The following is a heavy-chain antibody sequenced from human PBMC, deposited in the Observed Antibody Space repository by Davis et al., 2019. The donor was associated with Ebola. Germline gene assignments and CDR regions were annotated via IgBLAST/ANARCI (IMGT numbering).Heavy chain of an antibody. CDR1: GFPITNYW. CDR3: ARGMASSGYYYREYFDY. V-gene: IGHV3-74*01. Sequence: GESLKISCAVSGFPITNYWTHWVRQAPGKGLVWVSRIKSDGSTIYADSVKGRFTISRDNAKNTLYLQMNSLRAEDTAVYYCARGMASSGYYYREYFDYWGQGTLVTVSS. CDR2: IKSDGST. D-gene: IGHD3-22*01. J-gene: IGHJ4*02.